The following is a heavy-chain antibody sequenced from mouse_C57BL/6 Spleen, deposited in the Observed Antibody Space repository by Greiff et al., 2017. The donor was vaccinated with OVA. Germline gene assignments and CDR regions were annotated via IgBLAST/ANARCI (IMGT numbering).Heavy chain of an antibody. V-gene: IGHV1-19*01. Sequence: EVQLQQSGPVLVKPGASVKMSCKASGYTFTDYYMNWVKQSHGKSLEWIGVINPYNGGTSYNQKFKGKATLTVDKSSSTAYMELNSLTSEDSAVYYCAREPYGSSYYFDYWGQGTTLTVSS. CDR1: GYTFTDYY. CDR3: AREPYGSSYYFDY. D-gene: IGHD1-1*01. CDR2: INPYNGGT. J-gene: IGHJ2*01.